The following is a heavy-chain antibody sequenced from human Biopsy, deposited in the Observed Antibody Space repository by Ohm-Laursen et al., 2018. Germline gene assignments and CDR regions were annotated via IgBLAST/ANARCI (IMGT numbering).Heavy chain of an antibody. D-gene: IGHD3-22*01. V-gene: IGHV4-4*07. CDR3: ASVVLGPTNDAFDL. J-gene: IGHJ3*01. CDR2: IYPGGST. Sequence: PSETLSLTCAVSGASISDYYCVWIRQPAGKGLEWIGRIYPGGSTNYNPSLKSRVTMSVDTSKKQLSLRLRSVTAADTAMYYCASVVLGPTNDAFDLWGQGTMVVVSS. CDR1: GASISDYY.